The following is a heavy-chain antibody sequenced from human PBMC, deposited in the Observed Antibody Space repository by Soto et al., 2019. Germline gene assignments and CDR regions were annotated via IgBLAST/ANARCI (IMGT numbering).Heavy chain of an antibody. CDR3: ARGIDCDFWSGSYNYFDY. V-gene: IGHV1-3*01. D-gene: IGHD3-3*01. CDR2: INAGNGNT. CDR1: GYTFTSYA. J-gene: IGHJ4*02. Sequence: ASVKVSCKASGYTFTSYAMHWVRQAPGQWLEWMGWINAGNGNTKYSQKFQGRVTITRDTSASTDYMELSSLRSEDTAVYYCARGIDCDFWSGSYNYFDYWGQGTLVTVSS.